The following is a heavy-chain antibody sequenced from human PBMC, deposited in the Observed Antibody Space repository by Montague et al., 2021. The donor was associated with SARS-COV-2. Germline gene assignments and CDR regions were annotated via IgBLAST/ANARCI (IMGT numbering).Heavy chain of an antibody. CDR2: VYYSGST. D-gene: IGHD4-17*01. CDR3: ARRRLREDYFDF. CDR1: GDSVSSSDHY. J-gene: IGHJ4*02. Sequence: SETLSLTCTVSGDSVSSSDHYWGWIRQPPGKGLEWLGIVYYSGSTYYNPSVKGRVTISIDASKNQFSLKLNSLTATDTAIYHCARRRLREDYFDFWGQGTLLTVSS. V-gene: IGHV4-39*01.